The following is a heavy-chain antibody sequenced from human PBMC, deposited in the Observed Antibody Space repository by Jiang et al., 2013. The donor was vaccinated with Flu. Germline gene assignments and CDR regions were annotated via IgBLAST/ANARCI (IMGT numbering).Heavy chain of an antibody. V-gene: IGHV1-46*01. CDR3: ARRVTTNWFDP. Sequence: GAEVKKPGASVNISCKASGYVFTMYYIHWVRQAPGQGLEWVGMISPSSGYITYAQNFQGRVTMTRDTSTRTVYMELSGLRSADTAVYYCARRVTTNWFDPWGQGTLVTVSS. CDR2: ISPSSGYI. J-gene: IGHJ5*02. D-gene: IGHD3-22*01. CDR1: GYVFTMYY.